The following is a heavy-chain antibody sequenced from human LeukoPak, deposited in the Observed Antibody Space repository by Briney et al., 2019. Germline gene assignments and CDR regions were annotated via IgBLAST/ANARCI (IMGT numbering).Heavy chain of an antibody. CDR3: ARVAYSSSWYYFDY. V-gene: IGHV4-4*07. Sequence: SETLSLTCTVSGGSISSYYWSWIRQPAGKGLEWIGRIYTSESTNYNPSLKSRVTMSVDTSKNQFSLKLSSVTAADTAVYYCARVAYSSSWYYFDYWSQGSLVTVSS. J-gene: IGHJ4*02. CDR2: IYTSEST. CDR1: GGSISSYY. D-gene: IGHD6-13*01.